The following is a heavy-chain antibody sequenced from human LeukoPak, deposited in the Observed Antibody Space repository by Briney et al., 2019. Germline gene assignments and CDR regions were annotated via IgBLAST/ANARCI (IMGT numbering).Heavy chain of an antibody. Sequence: GASVKVSCKASGYTFTTYGITWVRQAPGQGLEWTGWISTSNGNTNYAPKLQGRVTLTTDTSTTTAYMELRSLRSDDTAVYYCARVTGGANFDHWGQGTLVTVSS. CDR2: ISTSNGNT. V-gene: IGHV1-18*01. D-gene: IGHD1-14*01. CDR3: ARVTGGANFDH. CDR1: GYTFTTYG. J-gene: IGHJ4*02.